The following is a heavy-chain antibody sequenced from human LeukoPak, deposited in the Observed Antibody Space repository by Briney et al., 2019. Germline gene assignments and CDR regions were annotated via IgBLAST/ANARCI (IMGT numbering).Heavy chain of an antibody. CDR3: ARRGLDAFDI. Sequence: PSEALSLTCTVSGGSISSSSYPWGWIRQPRGEGLEWIGSIYYSGSTYYNPSLKSRVTISVDTSKNQFSLKLYSVTAADTAVYYCARRGLDAFDIWGQGTMVTVSS. V-gene: IGHV4-39*01. CDR2: IYYSGST. J-gene: IGHJ3*02. CDR1: GGSISSSSYP. D-gene: IGHD3/OR15-3a*01.